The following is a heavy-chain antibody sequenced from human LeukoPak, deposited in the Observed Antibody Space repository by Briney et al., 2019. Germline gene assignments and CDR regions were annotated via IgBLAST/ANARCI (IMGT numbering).Heavy chain of an antibody. J-gene: IGHJ5*02. CDR1: GGTSSSYV. V-gene: IGHV1-69*01. CDR2: IIPIFGTA. D-gene: IGHD4-17*01. Sequence: SVKVSCKASGGTSSSYVISWVRQAPGQGLEWMGGIIPIFGTANYAQKFQGRVTITADESTSTAYMELSSLRSEDTAVYYCARAPNYGDYEWFDPWGQGTLVTVSS. CDR3: ARAPNYGDYEWFDP.